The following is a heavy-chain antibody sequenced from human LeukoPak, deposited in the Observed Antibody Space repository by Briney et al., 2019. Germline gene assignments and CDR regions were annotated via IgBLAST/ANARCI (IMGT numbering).Heavy chain of an antibody. D-gene: IGHD2-2*03. CDR3: AKDFLDIVVVRWHYGMDV. J-gene: IGHJ6*04. V-gene: IGHV3-23*01. CDR1: GFTFSSYA. CDR2: ISGSGGST. Sequence: PGGSLSLSCAASGFTFSSYAMSWVRQAPGKGLEWVSAISGSGGSTYYADSVKGRFTISRDNSKNTLYLQMNSLRAEDTAVYYCAKDFLDIVVVRWHYGMDVWGKGTTVTVSS.